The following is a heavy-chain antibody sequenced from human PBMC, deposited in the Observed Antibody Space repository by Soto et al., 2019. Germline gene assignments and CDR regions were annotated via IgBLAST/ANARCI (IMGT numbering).Heavy chain of an antibody. Sequence: GSLRLSRAASRSTLSGYWMTWVLQAPGKGLEWVADIKKDGTEKYYVDSVTRRFTISRDNAKKSVYLQMHGLTVEETAVYSCARGLSDRDYSNYWFFDFWGQGILVTVSS. CDR3: ARGLSDRDYSNYWFFDF. D-gene: IGHD4-4*01. J-gene: IGHJ4*02. CDR1: RSTLSGYW. V-gene: IGHV3-7*03. CDR2: IKKDGTEK.